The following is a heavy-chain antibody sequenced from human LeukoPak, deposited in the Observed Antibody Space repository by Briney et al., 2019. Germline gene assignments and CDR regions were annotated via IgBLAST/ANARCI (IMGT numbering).Heavy chain of an antibody. CDR3: ARDFHYYMDV. CDR2: IHYSGST. V-gene: IGHV4-59*01. J-gene: IGHJ6*03. Sequence: SETLSLTCTVSGGSISSYYWSWIRQPPGKGLEWIGYIHYSGSTNYNPSLKSRVTISVDTSKNQFSLKLSSVTAADTAVYYCARDFHYYMDVWGKGTAVTVSS. CDR1: GGSISSYY.